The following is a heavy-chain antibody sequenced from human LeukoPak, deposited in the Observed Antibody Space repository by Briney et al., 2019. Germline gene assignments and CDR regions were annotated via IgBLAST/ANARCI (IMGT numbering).Heavy chain of an antibody. CDR3: AELGITMIGGV. D-gene: IGHD3-10*02. CDR2: ISSSGSTI. Sequence: GGSLRLSCAASGFTFSSYEMNWVRQAPGEGLEWVSYISSSGSTIYYADSVMGRFTISRDNAKNSLYLQMNSLRAEDTAVYYCAELGITMIGGVWGKGTTVTISS. J-gene: IGHJ6*04. V-gene: IGHV3-48*03. CDR1: GFTFSSYE.